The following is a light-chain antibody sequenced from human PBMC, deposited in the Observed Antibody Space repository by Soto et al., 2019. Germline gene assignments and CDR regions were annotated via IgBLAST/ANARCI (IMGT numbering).Light chain of an antibody. CDR3: QQRSNWPF. V-gene: IGKV3-11*01. CDR1: QSVSSY. Sequence: EIVLTQSPATLSLSPGERATLSCRASQSVSSYLAWYQQNPGQAPRLLIYDASNRATGIPARFSGSGCGTDFTLTISSLEPEDFAVYYCQQRSNWPFFGQGTKLEIK. J-gene: IGKJ2*01. CDR2: DAS.